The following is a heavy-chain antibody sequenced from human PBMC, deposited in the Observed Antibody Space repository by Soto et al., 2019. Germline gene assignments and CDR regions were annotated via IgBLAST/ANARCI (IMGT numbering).Heavy chain of an antibody. Sequence: QVQLVQSGAEVKKPGASVKVSCKASGYTFTSYGISWVRQAPGQGLEWMGWISAYNGNTNYAQKLQGRVTMTTDTSTSTAYRELRSLRSDDTAVYYCARDIVVVPAALNYYYGVDVWGQGTTVTVSS. CDR1: GYTFTSYG. J-gene: IGHJ6*02. CDR3: ARDIVVVPAALNYYYGVDV. D-gene: IGHD2-2*01. V-gene: IGHV1-18*01. CDR2: ISAYNGNT.